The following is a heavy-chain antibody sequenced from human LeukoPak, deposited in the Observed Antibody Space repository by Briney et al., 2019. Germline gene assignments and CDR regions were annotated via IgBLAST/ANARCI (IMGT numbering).Heavy chain of an antibody. CDR1: GFTFSHFA. V-gene: IGHV3-23*01. Sequence: GGSLRLSCAASGFTFSHFAMSWVRQAPGKGLEWVSTISGSGGSTYYADFVKGRFTISRDNSKNTLYLQMNSLRAEDTAVYYCAKFYNWNYPGAFDIWGQGTMVTVSS. D-gene: IGHD1-7*01. CDR3: AKFYNWNYPGAFDI. J-gene: IGHJ3*02. CDR2: ISGSGGST.